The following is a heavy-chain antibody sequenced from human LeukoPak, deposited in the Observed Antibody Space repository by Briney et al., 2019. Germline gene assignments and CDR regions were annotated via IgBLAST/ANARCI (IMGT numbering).Heavy chain of an antibody. V-gene: IGHV5-51*01. Sequence: GESLKISCKGSGYSFTSYWIGWVRQMPGKGLEWMGIIYPGDSDTRYSPSFQGQVTISADKSISTAYLQWSSLKASDTAMYYCARQGTYCDILTGSSRAFDIWGQGTMVTVSS. D-gene: IGHD3-9*01. J-gene: IGHJ3*02. CDR3: ARQGTYCDILTGSSRAFDI. CDR1: GYSFTSYW. CDR2: IYPGDSDT.